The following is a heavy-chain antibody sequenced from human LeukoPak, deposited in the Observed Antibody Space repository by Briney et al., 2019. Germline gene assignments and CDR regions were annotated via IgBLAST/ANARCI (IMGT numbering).Heavy chain of an antibody. D-gene: IGHD3-10*01. Sequence: GGSLRLSCAASGFTFSSYWMHWVRQTPGKGLVWVSRIKSDGSTIYADSVKGRFTISRDNAKNTLYLQMDSLRAEDTAIYYCARAVTYFYGSVTYDWFDPWGQGTLVTASS. CDR1: GFTFSSYW. CDR3: ARAVTYFYGSVTYDWFDP. J-gene: IGHJ5*02. V-gene: IGHV3-74*01. CDR2: IKSDGST.